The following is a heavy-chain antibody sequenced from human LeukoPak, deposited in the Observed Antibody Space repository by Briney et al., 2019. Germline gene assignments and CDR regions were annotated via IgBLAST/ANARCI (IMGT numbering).Heavy chain of an antibody. V-gene: IGHV4-34*01. J-gene: IGHJ4*02. D-gene: IGHD4-17*01. CDR1: GGSFSGYY. Sequence: PSETLSLTCAVYGGSFSGYYWSWIRQPPGKGLEWIGEINHSGNTSYNPSLKSRVTISVDTSKNQFSLKLSSVTAADTAVYYCARGLYGDYTSYFDFWGQGSRVTVPS. CDR3: ARGLYGDYTSYFDF. CDR2: INHSGNT.